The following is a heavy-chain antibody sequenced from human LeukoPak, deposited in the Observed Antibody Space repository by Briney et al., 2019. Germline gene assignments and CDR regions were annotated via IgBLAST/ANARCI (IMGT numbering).Heavy chain of an antibody. CDR1: GGSFSGYD. J-gene: IGHJ4*02. V-gene: IGHV4-34*01. CDR2: ISHSGST. Sequence: PSETLSLTCAVYGGSFSGYDWSWIRQPPGKGLEWIGEISHSGSTNYNPSLKSRVTISVDTSKNQFSLKLSSVTAADTAVYYCARTPSIAAALGGFVYWGQGTLVTVSS. D-gene: IGHD6-13*01. CDR3: ARTPSIAAALGGFVY.